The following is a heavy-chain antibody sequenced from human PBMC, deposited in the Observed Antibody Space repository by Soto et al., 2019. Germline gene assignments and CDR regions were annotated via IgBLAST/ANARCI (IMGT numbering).Heavy chain of an antibody. V-gene: IGHV3-23*01. J-gene: IGHJ4*02. CDR2: ISGSGGST. Sequence: GGSLRLSCAASRFTFSSYAMSWVRQAPGKGLEWVSAISGSGGSTYYADSVKGRFTISRDNSKNTLYLQMNSLRAEDTAVYYCAKVPADPTSNFDYWGQGTLVTVSS. CDR3: AKVPADPTSNFDY. D-gene: IGHD2-2*01. CDR1: RFTFSSYA.